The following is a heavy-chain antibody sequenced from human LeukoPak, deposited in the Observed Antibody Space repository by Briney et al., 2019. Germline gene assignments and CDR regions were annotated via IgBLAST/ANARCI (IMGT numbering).Heavy chain of an antibody. V-gene: IGHV4-34*01. CDR1: GGSLSGYY. CDR3: VTCRAYIRGGFDF. Sequence: SETLSLTCAVYGGSLSGYYWSWIRQPPGKGLEWIGEINHSGSTNYNPSLKSRVTISVDTSKNQFSLRLSSVTVADTAVYYCVTCRAYIRGGFDFWGQGALVTVSS. J-gene: IGHJ4*02. D-gene: IGHD3-10*01. CDR2: INHSGST.